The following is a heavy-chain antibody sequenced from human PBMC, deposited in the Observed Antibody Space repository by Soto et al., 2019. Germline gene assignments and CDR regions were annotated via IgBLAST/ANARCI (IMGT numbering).Heavy chain of an antibody. CDR1: GGTFGNLG. CDR2: TIPIFDTP. V-gene: IGHV1-69*01. Sequence: QMQLVQSGAEVKKPGSSVKVSCKASGGTFGNLGISWLRQAPGQGLEWMGGTIPIFDTPHYAEKFRDRLTITADATSTAYRELTSLSYEDTATYYCSRDREYGSGTKYNWFDSWGQGAVVTVSS. J-gene: IGHJ5*01. D-gene: IGHD3-10*01. CDR3: SRDREYGSGTKYNWFDS.